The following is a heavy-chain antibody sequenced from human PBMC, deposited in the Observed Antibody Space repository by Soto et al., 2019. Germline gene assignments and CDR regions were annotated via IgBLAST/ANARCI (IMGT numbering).Heavy chain of an antibody. Sequence: GGSLRLSCAASGFTFSSYAMSWVRQAPGKGLGWVSAISGSGGSTYYADSVKGRFTISRDNSKNTLYLQMNSLRAEDTAVYYCAKIGRWLQFSYWGQGTLVTVSS. V-gene: IGHV3-23*01. J-gene: IGHJ4*02. CDR3: AKIGRWLQFSY. CDR1: GFTFSSYA. CDR2: ISGSGGST. D-gene: IGHD5-12*01.